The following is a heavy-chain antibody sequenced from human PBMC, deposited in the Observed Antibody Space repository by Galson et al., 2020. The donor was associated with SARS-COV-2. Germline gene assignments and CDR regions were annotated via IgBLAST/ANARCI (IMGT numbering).Heavy chain of an antibody. Sequence: SETQPLTCAVSGGSISSGGYSWTWIRQPPGKGLEWIGYIYHSGATYYNPSLKSRLTISVDRSKNQLSLELSSVTAADTAVYYCARRYTYGLSPYWYFDLWGRGTLVTVSS. CDR2: IYHSGAT. J-gene: IGHJ2*01. V-gene: IGHV4-30-2*01. D-gene: IGHD5-18*01. CDR3: ARRYTYGLSPYWYFDL. CDR1: GGSISSGGYS.